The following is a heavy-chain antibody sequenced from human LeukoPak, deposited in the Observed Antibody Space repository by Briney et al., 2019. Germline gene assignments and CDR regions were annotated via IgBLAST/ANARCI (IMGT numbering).Heavy chain of an antibody. Sequence: PVGSLRLSCAASGFTVITNDMTWVRQAPGKGLEWVSVLYSDGNTKYADSVQGRFTISRDNSKNTLYLEMNSLSPDDTAVYYCARGVEPLAANTLAYWGQGTLVTVSS. CDR1: GFTVITND. V-gene: IGHV3-53*01. D-gene: IGHD1-14*01. CDR3: ARGVEPLAANTLAY. CDR2: LYSDGNT. J-gene: IGHJ4*02.